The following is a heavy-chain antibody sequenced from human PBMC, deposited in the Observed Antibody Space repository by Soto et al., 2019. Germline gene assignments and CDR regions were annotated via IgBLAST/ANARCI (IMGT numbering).Heavy chain of an antibody. V-gene: IGHV3-23*01. D-gene: IGHD6-19*01. CDR1: GFTFSSYA. CDR3: AKDRGSGWYENWFDP. CDR2: ISGGGGST. Sequence: EVQLLESGGGLVQPGGSLRLSCAASGFTFSSYAMNWVRQAPGKGLEWVSGISGGGGSTHYADSVKGRFTISRDNSQNTLYLQMNSLRVEDTAVYHCAKDRGSGWYENWFDPWGQGTLVTVSS. J-gene: IGHJ5*02.